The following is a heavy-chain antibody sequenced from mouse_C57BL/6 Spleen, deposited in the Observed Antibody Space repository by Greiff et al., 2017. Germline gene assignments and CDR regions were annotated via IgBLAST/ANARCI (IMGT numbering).Heavy chain of an antibody. Sequence: QVQLKQPGAELVMPGASVKLSCKASGYTFTSYWMHWVKQRPGQGLEWIGEIDPSDSYTNYNQKFKGKSTLTVDKSSSTAYMQLSSLTSEDSAVYYCAVGNYDDWGQGTTLTVSS. V-gene: IGHV1-69*01. J-gene: IGHJ2*01. CDR3: AVGNYDD. CDR1: GYTFTSYW. D-gene: IGHD2-1*01. CDR2: IDPSDSYT.